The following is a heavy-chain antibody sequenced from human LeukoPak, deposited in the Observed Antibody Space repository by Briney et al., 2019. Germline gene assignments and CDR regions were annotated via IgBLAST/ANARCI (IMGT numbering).Heavy chain of an antibody. CDR3: ARDLTFHDFDY. D-gene: IGHD2/OR15-2a*01. J-gene: IGHJ4*02. CDR2: IYTSEST. Sequence: PSETLSLTCSVSGGSISSSNYYWSWIRQPAGKGLEWIGRIYTSESTNYNPSLKSRVTISVDTSRNQFSLKLSSVTAADTAVYYCARDLTFHDFDYWGQGTLVTVSS. V-gene: IGHV4-61*02. CDR1: GGSISSSNYY.